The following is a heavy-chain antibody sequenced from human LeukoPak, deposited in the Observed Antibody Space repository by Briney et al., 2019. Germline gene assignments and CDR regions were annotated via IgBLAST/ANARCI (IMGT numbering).Heavy chain of an antibody. J-gene: IGHJ3*02. V-gene: IGHV4-38-2*01. CDR1: GDSISSGYY. D-gene: IGHD2-2*01. CDR3: ATPYCSGISCLDVLNM. CDR2: IYHSGST. Sequence: SETLSLTCDVSGDSISSGYYWGWIRQPPGKGLEWIGTIYHSGSTYYNPSLKSRLTISIDTSKNQFSLQLSSVTAADTATYYCATPYCSGISCLDVLNMWGQGTRVTVSS.